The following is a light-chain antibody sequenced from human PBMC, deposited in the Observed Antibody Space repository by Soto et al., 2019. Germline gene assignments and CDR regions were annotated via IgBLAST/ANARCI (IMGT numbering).Light chain of an antibody. V-gene: IGKV3-11*01. Sequence: EVVLTQSPVTLSLSPGERATLFCRASQSFRGLLAWYQQKPGQAPRLLIYDAYNRATGIPPRFSGSGSGTDFTLTISSLESEDCAVYYCQQRHMWPITFGQGTRLEIK. J-gene: IGKJ5*01. CDR2: DAY. CDR1: QSFRGL. CDR3: QQRHMWPIT.